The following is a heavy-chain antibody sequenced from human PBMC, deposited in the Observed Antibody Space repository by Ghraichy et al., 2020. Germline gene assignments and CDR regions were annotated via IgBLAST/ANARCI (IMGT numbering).Heavy chain of an antibody. Sequence: GSLRLSCAGSGFTFSSYAMNWVRQAPGKGLEWVSSISGSSSYIYYADSVKGRFTISRDNAKNSLYLQMNSLRAEDTAVYYCTTEMTTVSRPYWGQGTLVTVSS. D-gene: IGHD4-17*01. V-gene: IGHV3-21*01. CDR3: TTEMTTVSRPY. CDR2: ISGSSSYI. J-gene: IGHJ4*02. CDR1: GFTFSSYA.